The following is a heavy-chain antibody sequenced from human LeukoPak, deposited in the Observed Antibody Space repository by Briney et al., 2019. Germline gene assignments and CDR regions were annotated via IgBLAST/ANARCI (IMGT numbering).Heavy chain of an antibody. V-gene: IGHV4-34*01. Sequence: SETLSLTCAVYGGSFSGYYWSWIRQPPGKGLEWIGEINHSGSTNYNPSLKSRVTISVDTSKNQFSLKLSSVTAADTAVYYRARGARDGYNLVYYFDYWGQGTLVTVSS. CDR3: ARGARDGYNLVYYFDY. CDR2: INHSGST. J-gene: IGHJ4*02. D-gene: IGHD5-24*01. CDR1: GGSFSGYY.